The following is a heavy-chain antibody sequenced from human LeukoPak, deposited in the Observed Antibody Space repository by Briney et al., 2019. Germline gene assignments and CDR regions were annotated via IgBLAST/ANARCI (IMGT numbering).Heavy chain of an antibody. CDR1: GGTFSSYA. CDR2: IIPIFGTA. J-gene: IGHJ4*02. D-gene: IGHD3-10*01. CDR3: ARDPSQGFGEPFDY. V-gene: IGHV1-69*13. Sequence: SSVKVSCKSSGGTFSSYAISWVRQAPGQGLEWMGVIIPIFGTANYAQKFQGRVTITADESTSTAYMELSSLRSEDTAVYYCARDPSQGFGEPFDYWGQGTLVTVSS.